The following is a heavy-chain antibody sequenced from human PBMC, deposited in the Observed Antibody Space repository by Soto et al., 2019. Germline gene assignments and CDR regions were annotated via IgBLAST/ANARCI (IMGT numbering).Heavy chain of an antibody. CDR1: GFTFSTYG. D-gene: IGHD3-22*01. CDR3: AKDISFDTSAYNY. J-gene: IGHJ4*02. Sequence: EVQLLESGGGLVQPGGSLRLSCTASGFTFSTYGMSWVRQAPGKGLEWVSSLSGDGTTTYYIDSVKGRFTISRDNSRNTLSLQMNSLRTEVTVIDYCAKDISFDTSAYNYWGQGILVAVSS. V-gene: IGHV3-23*01. CDR2: LSGDGTTT.